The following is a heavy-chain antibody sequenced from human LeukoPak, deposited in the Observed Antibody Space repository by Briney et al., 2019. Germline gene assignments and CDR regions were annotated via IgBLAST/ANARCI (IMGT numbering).Heavy chain of an antibody. CDR3: ARAPPDYYDSSGYQNYYMDV. CDR2: IYYSGST. J-gene: IGHJ6*03. D-gene: IGHD3-22*01. V-gene: IGHV4-31*03. CDR1: GGSISSGGYY. Sequence: KPSETLSLTCTVSGGSISSGGYYWSWIRQHPGRGLEWIGYIYYSGSTYYNPSLKSRVTISVDTSKNQFSLKLSSVTAADTAVYYCARAPPDYYDSSGYQNYYMDVWGKGTTVTVSS.